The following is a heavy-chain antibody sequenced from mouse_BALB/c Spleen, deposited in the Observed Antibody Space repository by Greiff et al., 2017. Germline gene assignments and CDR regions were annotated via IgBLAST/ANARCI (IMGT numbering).Heavy chain of an antibody. CDR3: ARGGYGNYFAY. CDR1: GYSITSDYA. D-gene: IGHD2-1*01. CDR2: ISYSGST. V-gene: IGHV3-2*02. Sequence: EVQLQESGPGLVKPSQSLSLTCTVTGYSITSDYAWNWIRQFPGNKREWMGYISYSGSTSYNPSLKSRISITRDTSKNQFFLQLNSVTTEDTATYYCARGGYGNYFAYWGQGTLVTVAA. J-gene: IGHJ3*01.